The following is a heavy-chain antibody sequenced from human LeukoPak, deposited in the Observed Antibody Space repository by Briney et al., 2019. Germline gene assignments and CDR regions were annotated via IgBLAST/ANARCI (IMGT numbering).Heavy chain of an antibody. D-gene: IGHD3-10*01. CDR3: ARGGKGSGSSDY. Sequence: ASVKVSCKASGYTFTSYAMNWVRQAPGQGLEWMGWINPNSGGTNYAQKFQGRVTMTRDTSISTAYMELSRLRSDDTAVYYCARGGKGSGSSDYWGQGTLVTVSS. CDR2: INPNSGGT. V-gene: IGHV1-2*02. CDR1: GYTFTSYA. J-gene: IGHJ4*02.